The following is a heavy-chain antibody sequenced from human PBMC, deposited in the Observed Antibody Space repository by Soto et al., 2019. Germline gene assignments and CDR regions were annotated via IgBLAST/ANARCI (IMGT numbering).Heavy chain of an antibody. CDR2: IKPIFGTA. D-gene: IGHD4-4*01. CDR3: ATLRASNSAAYQH. J-gene: IGHJ1*01. CDR1: GGTFSTYP. Sequence: QVQLVQSGAEVKKPGSSVKVSCKASGGTFSTYPISWVRQAPGQGLEWMGGIKPIFGTANYAQKRQGRATITADESTTPAYLPLSSLRSDDTAVYYCATLRASNSAAYQHWGQRTLVTVSS. V-gene: IGHV1-69*12.